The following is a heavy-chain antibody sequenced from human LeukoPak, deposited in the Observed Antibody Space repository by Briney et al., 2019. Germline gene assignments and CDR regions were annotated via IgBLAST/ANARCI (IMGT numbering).Heavy chain of an antibody. CDR1: GYTLTELS. J-gene: IGHJ6*03. V-gene: IGHV1-24*01. CDR3: ATVGPAAMWYYYYMDV. D-gene: IGHD2-2*01. CDR2: FDPEDGET. Sequence: ASVKVSCMVSGYTLTELSMHWVRQAPGKGLEWMGGFDPEDGETIYAQKFQGRVTMTEDTSTDTAYMELSSLRSEDTAVYYCATVGPAAMWYYYYMDVWGKGTTVTVSS.